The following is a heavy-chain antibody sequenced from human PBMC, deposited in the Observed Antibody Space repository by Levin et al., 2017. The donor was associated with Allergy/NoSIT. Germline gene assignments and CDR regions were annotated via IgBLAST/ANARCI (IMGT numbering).Heavy chain of an antibody. CDR1: GDSVSSNSAA. D-gene: IGHD6-19*01. J-gene: IGHJ4*02. V-gene: IGHV6-1*01. Sequence: SETLSLTCAISGDSVSSNSAAWNWIRQSPSRGLEWLGRTYYRSKWYNDYAVSVKSRITINPDTSKNQFSLQLNSVTPEDTAVYYCARERMEQWLAHYFDYWGQGTLVTVSS. CDR3: ARERMEQWLAHYFDY. CDR2: TYYRSKWYN.